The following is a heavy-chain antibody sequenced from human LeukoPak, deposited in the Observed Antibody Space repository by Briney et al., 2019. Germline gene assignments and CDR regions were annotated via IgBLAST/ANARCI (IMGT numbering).Heavy chain of an antibody. V-gene: IGHV4-4*07. J-gene: IGHJ2*01. CDR1: GGSISSYY. Sequence: PSETLSLTCTVSGGSISSYYWSWIRQPAGKGLEWIGRIYTSGSTNYNPSLKSRVTMSVDTSKNQFSLKLSSVTAADTAVYYCARASTHLYSSGWYVWYFDLWGRGTLVTVSS. CDR2: IYTSGST. D-gene: IGHD6-19*01. CDR3: ARASTHLYSSGWYVWYFDL.